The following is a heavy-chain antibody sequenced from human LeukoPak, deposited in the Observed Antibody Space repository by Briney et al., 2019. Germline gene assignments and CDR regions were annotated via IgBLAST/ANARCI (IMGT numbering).Heavy chain of an antibody. CDR1: GGSISSSSYY. Sequence: SETLSLTCTVSGGSISSSSYYWGWIRQPPGKGLEWIGSIYYSGSTYYNPSLKSRVTISVDTSKNQFSLKLSSVTAADTAVYYRARGDPTMADAFDIWGQGTMVTVSS. V-gene: IGHV4-39*07. D-gene: IGHD3-10*01. J-gene: IGHJ3*02. CDR2: IYYSGST. CDR3: ARGDPTMADAFDI.